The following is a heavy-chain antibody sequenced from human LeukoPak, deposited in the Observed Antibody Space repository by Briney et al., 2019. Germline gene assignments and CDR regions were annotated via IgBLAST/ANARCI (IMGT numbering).Heavy chain of an antibody. D-gene: IGHD2-8*01. V-gene: IGHV3-66*01. CDR3: AKNAYCTNGGCSMYYFDY. CDR1: GFTVSSNY. Sequence: PGGSLRLSCAASGFTVSSNYMSWVRQAPGKGLEWVSVIYSGGSTYYADSVKGRFTISRDNSKNTLYLQMNSLRAEDTAVYYCAKNAYCTNGGCSMYYFDYWGQGTLVTVSS. J-gene: IGHJ4*02. CDR2: IYSGGST.